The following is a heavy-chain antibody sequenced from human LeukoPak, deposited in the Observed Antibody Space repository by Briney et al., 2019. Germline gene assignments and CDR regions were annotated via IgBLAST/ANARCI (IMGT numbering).Heavy chain of an antibody. CDR2: IGGDADGT. Sequence: PGGSLRLSCAASGFTVTNFAIAWVRQAPGKGLEWVAAIGGDADGTTYPDRVRGRFFLSRDSSKNTLYLQMNVLTVEDTAVYHCVHPTGEGWFYFPYWGQGTPVTVSS. CDR1: GFTVTNFA. J-gene: IGHJ4*02. V-gene: IGHV3-23*01. CDR3: VHPTGEGWFYFPY. D-gene: IGHD7-27*01.